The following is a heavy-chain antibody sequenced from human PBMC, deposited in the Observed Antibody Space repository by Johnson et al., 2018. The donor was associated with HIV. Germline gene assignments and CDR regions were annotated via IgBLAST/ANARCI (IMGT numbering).Heavy chain of an antibody. V-gene: IGHV3-66*01. CDR2: IYSGGST. D-gene: IGHD1-1*01. J-gene: IGHJ3*02. CDR1: GFTVSSNY. CDR3: ARDKRNGWNRGAFDI. Sequence: EVQLVESGGGLVQPGGSLRLSCAAFGFTVSSNYMSWVRQAPGKGLEWVSVIYSGGSTYYADSVKGRFTISRDNSKNTLYLHMNSLRAEDTAVYYCARDKRNGWNRGAFDIWGQGTVVTVSS.